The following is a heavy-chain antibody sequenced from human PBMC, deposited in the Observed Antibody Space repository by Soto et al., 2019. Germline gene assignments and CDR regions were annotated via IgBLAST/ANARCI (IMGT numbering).Heavy chain of an antibody. D-gene: IGHD6-6*01. J-gene: IGHJ6*03. CDR3: SRVPQLVGYFYYYMEV. V-gene: IGHV1-18*01. CDR2: ISAYNGDT. Sequence: QVQLLQSGAEVKKPGASVKVSCKASGYTFTNYGITWVRQAPGQGLEWMGWISAYNGDTHYTQRLQGRVTMTTDTSTSTAFLELRGLRSDDTAVYYCSRVPQLVGYFYYYMEVWGTGTTVTVSS. CDR1: GYTFTNYG.